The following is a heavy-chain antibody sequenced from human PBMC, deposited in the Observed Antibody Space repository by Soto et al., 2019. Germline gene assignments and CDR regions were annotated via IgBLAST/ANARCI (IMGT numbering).Heavy chain of an antibody. V-gene: IGHV1-18*04. CDR1: GYTFSSSI. CDR3: ATSPMAARYGNWFDR. Sequence: QVQLVQSGAEVKKPGASVTVSCKASGYTFSSSIISWVRQAPGQGLEWMGWISVYSGHTNYAPKFQGRVTVTTDTSTSTANMELRSLRSDDTAVYYCATSPMAARYGNWFDRWGHGTLFTVSS. J-gene: IGHJ5*02. D-gene: IGHD5-18*01. CDR2: ISVYSGHT.